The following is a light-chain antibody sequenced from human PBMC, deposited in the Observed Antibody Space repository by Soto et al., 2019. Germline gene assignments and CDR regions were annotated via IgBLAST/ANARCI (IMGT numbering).Light chain of an antibody. CDR2: GAS. CDR3: QQYNYRPPA. J-gene: IGKJ5*01. Sequence: EIVMTQSPATLSVSPGERAALSCRASQSVSGNLAWYQQTPGQAPRLLIYGASTRATGISARFSGGGFGTEFTLTLSSLKSEDFAVYYCQQYNYRPPAFGQGTRLEIK. CDR1: QSVSGN. V-gene: IGKV3-15*01.